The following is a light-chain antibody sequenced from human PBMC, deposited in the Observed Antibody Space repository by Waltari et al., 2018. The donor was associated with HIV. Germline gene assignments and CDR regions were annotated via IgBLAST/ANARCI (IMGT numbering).Light chain of an antibody. CDR3: AAWADVLSAWV. Sequence: QSVLTQPPSVSGTPGQRVTISCSGTHSTVEINSVYWYQHLPGAAPQLLIFANEQRPLGVPDRFSGSKSGTSASLAISGLRSEDEADYYCAAWADVLSAWVFGGGTKLSVL. CDR1: HSTVEINS. V-gene: IGLV1-47*01. CDR2: ANE. J-gene: IGLJ3*02.